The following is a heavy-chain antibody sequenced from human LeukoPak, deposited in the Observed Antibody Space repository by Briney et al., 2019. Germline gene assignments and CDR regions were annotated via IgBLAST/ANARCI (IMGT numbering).Heavy chain of an antibody. Sequence: SETLSLTCTVSGGSISSSSYYWGWIRQPPGKGLAWIGSIYYSGSTYYNPSLKSRITISVDTSKNQFSLKLSSVTAADTAVYYCARDMPGRGVILEGSRWGQGTLVTVSS. D-gene: IGHD3-10*01. V-gene: IGHV4-39*07. CDR3: ARDMPGRGVILEGSR. J-gene: IGHJ4*02. CDR2: IYYSGST. CDR1: GGSISSSSYY.